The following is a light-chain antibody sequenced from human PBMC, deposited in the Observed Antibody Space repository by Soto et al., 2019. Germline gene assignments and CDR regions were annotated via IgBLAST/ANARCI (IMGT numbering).Light chain of an antibody. CDR3: QHYDSVPIT. Sequence: MVLKPSPGTLSLSPGERATLSCRASQSVSSSYLAWYQQKPGQPPRLLIYGASSRATGIPDRFSGSGSGTDFTLTISRLEPEDCAVFYCQHYDSVPITFGQGTRRE. CDR1: QSVSSSY. CDR2: GAS. V-gene: IGKV3-20*01. J-gene: IGKJ5*01.